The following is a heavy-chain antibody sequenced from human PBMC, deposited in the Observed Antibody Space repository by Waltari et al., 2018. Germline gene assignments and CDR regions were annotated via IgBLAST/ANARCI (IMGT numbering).Heavy chain of an antibody. V-gene: IGHV3-21*01. Sequence: EVQLVESGGGLFKPGGPLRLSCAAAGFTFSPYSIVWLRQAPGKGLEWVSSISDNSNYIYYADSVKGRFTISRDNTRNSLYLQMNSLRAEDTALYFCARCGGGTCYQSGAFDIWGQGTTVTVSS. D-gene: IGHD2-15*01. CDR3: ARCGGGTCYQSGAFDI. CDR1: GFTFSPYS. CDR2: ISDNSNYI. J-gene: IGHJ3*02.